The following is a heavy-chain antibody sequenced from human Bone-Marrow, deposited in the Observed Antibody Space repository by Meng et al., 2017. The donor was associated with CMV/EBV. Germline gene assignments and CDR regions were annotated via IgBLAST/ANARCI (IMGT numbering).Heavy chain of an antibody. J-gene: IGHJ5*02. D-gene: IGHD7-27*01. V-gene: IGHV1-2*02. CDR2: INPTGGAT. CDR1: TFTGYY. Sequence: TFTGYYIHWVRQAPGQGLEWLGWINPTGGATNYLQKFQGRVTMTRDTSVNTVYMELRRLASDDTAVYYCALGGRAIGGLAWFDPWGQGTLVTVSS. CDR3: ALGGRAIGGLAWFDP.